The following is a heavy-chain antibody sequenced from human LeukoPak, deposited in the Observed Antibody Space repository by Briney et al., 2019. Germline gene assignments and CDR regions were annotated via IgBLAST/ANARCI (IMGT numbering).Heavy chain of an antibody. CDR3: AREIVVVPAANDWFDP. D-gene: IGHD2-2*01. Sequence: PSETLSLTCTVSGGSISSYYWSWIRQPAGKGLEWIGRIYTSGSTNYNPSLKSRVTMSVDTSKNQFSLKLSSVTAADTAVYYCAREIVVVPAANDWFDPWGQGTLVTVSS. CDR2: IYTSGST. CDR1: GGSISSYY. J-gene: IGHJ5*02. V-gene: IGHV4-4*07.